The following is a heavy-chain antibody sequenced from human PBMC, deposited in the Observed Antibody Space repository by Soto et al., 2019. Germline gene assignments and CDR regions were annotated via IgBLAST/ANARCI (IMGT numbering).Heavy chain of an antibody. CDR1: GGSISSGAFS. V-gene: IGHV4-30-2*01. J-gene: IGHJ4*02. CDR2: IYHSGST. D-gene: IGHD4-4*01. Sequence: PSETLSLTCTVSGGSISSGAFSWSWIRQPPGRGLEWIGYIYHSGSTYSIPSLRSRVAISMDRAKNQFSLHLSSVTAEDTAVYFCARVRYSDNWHGLIDFWGLGTLVTV. CDR3: ARVRYSDNWHGLIDF.